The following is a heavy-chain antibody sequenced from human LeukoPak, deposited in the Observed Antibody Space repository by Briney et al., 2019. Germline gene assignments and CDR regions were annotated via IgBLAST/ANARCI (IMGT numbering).Heavy chain of an antibody. CDR2: IYTSGST. CDR3: ARIYYGSGSYYNGWFDP. J-gene: IGHJ5*02. Sequence: PSETLSLTCTVSGGSISSYYWSWIRQPAGKGLEWIGRIYTSGSTNHNPSLKSRVTMSVDTSKNQFSLKLSSVTAADTAVYYCARIYYGSGSYYNGWFDPWGQGTLVTVSS. V-gene: IGHV4-4*07. CDR1: GGSISSYY. D-gene: IGHD3-10*01.